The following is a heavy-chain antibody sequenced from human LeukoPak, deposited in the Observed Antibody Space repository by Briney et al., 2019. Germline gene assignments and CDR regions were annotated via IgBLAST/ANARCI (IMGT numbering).Heavy chain of an antibody. CDR1: GVSITNYY. CDR2: IYYSGST. CDR3: ARHGGWGSTFDY. J-gene: IGHJ4*02. D-gene: IGHD1-1*01. V-gene: IGHV4-59*08. Sequence: SQSLSLTCTVSGVSITNYYWGCVRHPPGKGLEWIGYIYYSGSTNYNPSLKSRVTISVDTSKNQYSLKLSSVTAEDTAVYYCARHGGWGSTFDYWGQGTLVTVSS.